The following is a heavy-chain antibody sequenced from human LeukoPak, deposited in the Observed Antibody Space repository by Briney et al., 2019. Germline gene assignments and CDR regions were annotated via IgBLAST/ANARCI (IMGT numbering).Heavy chain of an antibody. Sequence: GGSLRLSCAASGFTVSSNYMSWVRQAPGKGLEWVSVTYSGGSTYYADSVKGRFTISRDNSKNTLYLQMNSLRAEDTAVYYCAKSSGSETFDYWGQGTLVTVSS. J-gene: IGHJ4*02. CDR3: AKSSGSETFDY. CDR1: GFTVSSNY. D-gene: IGHD3-10*01. CDR2: TYSGGST. V-gene: IGHV3-53*01.